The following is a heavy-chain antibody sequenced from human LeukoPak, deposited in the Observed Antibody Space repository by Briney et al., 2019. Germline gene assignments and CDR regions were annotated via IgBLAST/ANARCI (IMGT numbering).Heavy chain of an antibody. CDR2: INHSGST. D-gene: IGHD1-14*01. V-gene: IGHV4-34*01. CDR3: ARVTANFFDY. Sequence: SETLSLTCAVYGGSFSGYYWSWIRQPPGKGLESIGEINHSGSTNYNPSLKSRVTISVDTSKNQFSLKLSSVTAADTAVYYCARVTANFFDYWGQGTLVTVSS. J-gene: IGHJ4*02. CDR1: GGSFSGYY.